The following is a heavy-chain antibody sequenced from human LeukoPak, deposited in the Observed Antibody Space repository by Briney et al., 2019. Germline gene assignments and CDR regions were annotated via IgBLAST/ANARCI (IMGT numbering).Heavy chain of an antibody. J-gene: IGHJ4*02. Sequence: GGSLRLSCTASGFTFGDYAMSWVRQAPGKGLEGVGFIRSKAYGGTTEYAASVKGRFTISRDDSKSIAYLQMNSLKTEDTAVYYCTRGSYYDRSPLEYWGQGTLVTVSS. CDR3: TRGSYYDRSPLEY. CDR1: GFTFGDYA. V-gene: IGHV3-49*04. D-gene: IGHD3-22*01. CDR2: IRSKAYGGTT.